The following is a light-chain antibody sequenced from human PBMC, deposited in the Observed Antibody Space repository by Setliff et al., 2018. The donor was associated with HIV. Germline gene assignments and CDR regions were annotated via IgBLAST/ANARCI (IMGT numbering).Light chain of an antibody. CDR2: WAS. V-gene: IGKV4-1*01. J-gene: IGKJ4*01. CDR3: QQYYDNPLT. CDR1: QTILSSSKNKNY. Sequence: DIVMTQSPDSLAVSLGERATINCKSSQTILSSSKNKNYLAWYQQRPGQPPKLLIYWASTREPGVPDRFSGSGSGTDFTLTITSLQAEDVAVYYCQQYYDNPLTFGGGTKVDIK.